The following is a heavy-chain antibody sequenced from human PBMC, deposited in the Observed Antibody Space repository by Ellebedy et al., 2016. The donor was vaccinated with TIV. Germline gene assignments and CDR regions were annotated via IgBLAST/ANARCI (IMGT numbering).Heavy chain of an antibody. D-gene: IGHD4-17*01. CDR1: GFSFRSYW. V-gene: IGHV3-7*01. CDR3: ARRGSYGDYAVQINSWFDT. J-gene: IGHJ5*02. Sequence: LSLTCAASGFSFRSYWMSWVRQAPGKGLEWVANIYQDGGVQYYVDSVKGRFTISRDNADNSLFLQMNSLRAEDTAVYYCARRGSYGDYAVQINSWFDTWGRGTLVAVSS. CDR2: IYQDGGVQ.